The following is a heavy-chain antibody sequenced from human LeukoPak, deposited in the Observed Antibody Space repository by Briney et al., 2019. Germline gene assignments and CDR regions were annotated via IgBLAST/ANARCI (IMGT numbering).Heavy chain of an antibody. V-gene: IGHV3-7*03. CDR2: IKEDGSER. Sequence: GGSLRLSCAGSAFIFSGHWMNWVRQTPGKGLEWVASIKEDGSERQYVDSVKGRFSISRDNAKNSLYLKMNSLRAEDTALYYCARASGSYLAADFDYWGQGTLVTVSS. CDR3: ARASGSYLAADFDY. D-gene: IGHD1-26*01. J-gene: IGHJ4*02. CDR1: AFIFSGHW.